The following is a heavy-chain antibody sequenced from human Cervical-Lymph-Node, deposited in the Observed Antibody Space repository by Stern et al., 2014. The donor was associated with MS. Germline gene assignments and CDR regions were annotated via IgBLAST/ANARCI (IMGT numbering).Heavy chain of an antibody. V-gene: IGHV3-33*01. D-gene: IGHD1-26*01. Sequence: VQLVESGGGVVQPGRSLRLSCAASGFTFSSYGMHWVRQAPGKGLEWVAVIRYDGSNKYYADSVKVRFPISRDNSKNTLYLQMNSLRAEDTAVYYCARDRGWERDAFDIWGQGTMVTVSS. CDR3: ARDRGWERDAFDI. CDR1: GFTFSSYG. J-gene: IGHJ3*02. CDR2: IRYDGSNK.